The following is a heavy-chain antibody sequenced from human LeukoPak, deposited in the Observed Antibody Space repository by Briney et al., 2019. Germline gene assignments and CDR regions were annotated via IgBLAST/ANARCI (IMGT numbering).Heavy chain of an antibody. Sequence: PSETLSLTCTVSGGSISSEYWSSIRQPPGKGLEWNGYIYYSGSTSYNPSLKSRVTISVDTSKNQFSLKLSSVTAADRAVYHCARDQSGGYYFDYWGQGTLVTVSS. J-gene: IGHJ4*02. CDR1: GGSISSEY. CDR2: IYYSGST. CDR3: ARDQSGGYYFDY. D-gene: IGHD3-10*01. V-gene: IGHV4-59*01.